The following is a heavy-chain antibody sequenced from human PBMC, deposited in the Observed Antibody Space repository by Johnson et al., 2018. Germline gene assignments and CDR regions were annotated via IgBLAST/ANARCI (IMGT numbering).Heavy chain of an antibody. CDR1: GFTFSSYA. CDR2: ISYDESDK. CDR3: ARSATVTYYYYYGMDV. V-gene: IGHV3-30*03. J-gene: IGHJ6*02. Sequence: QVQLQESGGGVVQPGRSLRLSCAASGFTFSSYAMHWVRQAPGKGLEWVAVISYDESDKYYADSVKGRFTISRDNSKNTLYLQMDSLRAEDTAVYYCARSATVTYYYYYGMDVWGQGTTVTVSS. D-gene: IGHD1-1*01.